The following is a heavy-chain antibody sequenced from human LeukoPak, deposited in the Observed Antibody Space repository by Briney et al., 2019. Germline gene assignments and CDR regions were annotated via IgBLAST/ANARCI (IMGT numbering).Heavy chain of an antibody. CDR2: ISSSSSTI. D-gene: IGHD3-22*01. CDR3: ARGLKYYYDSSGIYFDY. J-gene: IGHJ4*02. CDR1: GFTFSSYW. Sequence: PGGSLRLSCAASGFTFSSYWMHWVRQAPGKGLEWVSYISSSSSTIYYADSVKGRFTISRDNAKNSLYLQMNSLRAEDTAVYYCARGLKYYYDSSGIYFDYWGQGTLVTVSS. V-gene: IGHV3-48*01.